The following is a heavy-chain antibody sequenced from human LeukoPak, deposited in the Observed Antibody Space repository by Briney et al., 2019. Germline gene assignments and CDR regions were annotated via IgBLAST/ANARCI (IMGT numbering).Heavy chain of an antibody. D-gene: IGHD3-9*01. CDR3: ARDPLPRYFDWSYPR. CDR1: GGSISSSSYY. Sequence: PSETLSLTCTVSGGSISSSSYYWGWIRQPPGKGLEWIGSIYYSGSTYYNPSLKSRVTISVDTSKNQFSLKLSSVTAADTAVYYCARDPLPRYFDWSYPRWGQGTLVTVSS. CDR2: IYYSGST. J-gene: IGHJ4*02. V-gene: IGHV4-39*07.